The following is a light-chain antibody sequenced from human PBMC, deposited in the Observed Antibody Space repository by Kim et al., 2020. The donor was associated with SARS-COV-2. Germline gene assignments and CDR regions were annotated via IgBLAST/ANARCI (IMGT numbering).Light chain of an antibody. J-gene: IGLJ3*02. CDR2: DTN. V-gene: IGLV7-46*01. CDR1: TGTVTSGHY. CDR3: LLSSGAVRV. Sequence: QAVVTQEPSLTVSPGGTVTLTCESSTGTVTSGHYPHWFQQRPGQAPRTLIYDTNRKHSWTPARFSGSLLGGKAALTLSGAQPDDEADYYCLLSSGAVRVFGGGTQLTVL.